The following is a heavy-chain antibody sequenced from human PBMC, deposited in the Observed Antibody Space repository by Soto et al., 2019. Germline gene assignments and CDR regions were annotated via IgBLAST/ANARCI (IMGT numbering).Heavy chain of an antibody. V-gene: IGHV4-59*08. Sequence: SETLSLTCTVSGGSISSYYWSWIRQPPGKGLEWIGYIYYSGSTNYNPSLKSRVTISVDTSKNQFSLKLSSVTAADTAVYYWARLRHSGYARLDAFDIWGQGTMVTVSS. J-gene: IGHJ3*02. CDR2: IYYSGST. D-gene: IGHD5-12*01. CDR3: ARLRHSGYARLDAFDI. CDR1: GGSISSYY.